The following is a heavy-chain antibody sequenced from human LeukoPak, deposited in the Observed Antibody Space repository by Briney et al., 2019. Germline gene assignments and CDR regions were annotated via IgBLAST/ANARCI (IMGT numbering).Heavy chain of an antibody. CDR1: GFSFSSYS. D-gene: IGHD3-10*02. V-gene: IGHV3-21*01. CDR2: ISSSSSYI. J-gene: IGHJ6*04. Sequence: GGSLRLTCAASGFSFSSYSMNWVRQAPGKGLEWVSSISSSSSYIYYADSVKGRFTISRDNAKNSLYLQMNSLRAEDTAVYYCAELGITMIGGVWGKGTTVTISS. CDR3: AELGITMIGGV.